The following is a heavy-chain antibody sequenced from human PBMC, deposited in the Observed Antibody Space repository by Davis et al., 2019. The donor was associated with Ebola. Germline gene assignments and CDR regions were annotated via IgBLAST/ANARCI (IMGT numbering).Heavy chain of an antibody. V-gene: IGHV1-18*01. J-gene: IGHJ4*02. D-gene: IGHD2-15*01. CDR1: GYPFIANG. CDR3: AREGGHCTGGSCNRKLDY. CDR2: ISVYSGNT. Sequence: AASVKVSCKASGYPFIANGFSWVRQAPGQGLEWMGWISVYSGNTNYAQNFQGRVTMTTDTSRRTAYLELRGLTSDDTAIYYCAREGGHCTGGSCNRKLDYWGQGTLVTVSP.